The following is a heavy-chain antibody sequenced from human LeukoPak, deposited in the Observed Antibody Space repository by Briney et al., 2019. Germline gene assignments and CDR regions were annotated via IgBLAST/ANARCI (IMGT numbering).Heavy chain of an antibody. D-gene: IGHD5-24*01. CDR1: GGSISSGGYY. CDR3: ARDPLINSMATIGFDY. V-gene: IGHV4-31*03. J-gene: IGHJ4*02. CDR2: IYYSGST. Sequence: SQTLSLTCTVSGGSISSGGYYWSWIRQHPGKGLEWIGYIYYSGSTYYNPSLKSRVTISVDTSKNQFSLKLSSVTAADTAVYYCARDPLINSMATIGFDYWGQGTLVTVSS.